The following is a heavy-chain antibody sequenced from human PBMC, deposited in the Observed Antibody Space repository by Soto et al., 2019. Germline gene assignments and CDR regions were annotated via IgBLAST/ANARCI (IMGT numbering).Heavy chain of an antibody. Sequence: QVQLQQWGAGLLKPSETLSLTCAVYGGSFSGYYWTWIRQPPGTGLEWIGEINHSGSTNYNPSLKNPVTLSVDPAKNQVSPKLTSGTAADTAVYYCAEDKITGPFDYWGQGTLVTVSS. CDR3: AEDKITGPFDY. D-gene: IGHD3-10*01. V-gene: IGHV4-34*01. J-gene: IGHJ4*02. CDR1: GGSFSGYY. CDR2: INHSGST.